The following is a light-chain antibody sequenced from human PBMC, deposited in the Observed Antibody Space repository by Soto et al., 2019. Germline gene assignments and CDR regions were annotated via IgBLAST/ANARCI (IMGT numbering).Light chain of an antibody. CDR3: SSYTSSSTPYV. V-gene: IGLV2-14*01. CDR1: SSDVGAYNY. CDR2: EVS. Sequence: QSALTQPASVSGSPGQSITISCTGTSSDVGAYNYVSWYQQHPGKAPKVMIYEVSNRPSGVSNRFSGSKSGNTASLTISGLLADDEADYYCSSYTSSSTPYVVGTGTKLTVL. J-gene: IGLJ1*01.